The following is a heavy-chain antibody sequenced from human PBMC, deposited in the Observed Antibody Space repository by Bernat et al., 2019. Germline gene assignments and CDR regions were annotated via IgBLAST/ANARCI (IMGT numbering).Heavy chain of an antibody. CDR1: GFTFSSYE. Sequence: EVQLVESGGGLVQPGGSLRLSCAASGFTFSSYEMNWVRQAPGKGLEWVAYMSSSGSTIYYADSVKGRITISSDNAKNSLYLQMNSLRAEDTAVYYFAREGGGGYSYGDDAFDIWGQGTMVTVSS. J-gene: IGHJ3*02. D-gene: IGHD5-18*01. CDR2: MSSSGSTI. CDR3: AREGGGGYSYGDDAFDI. V-gene: IGHV3-48*03.